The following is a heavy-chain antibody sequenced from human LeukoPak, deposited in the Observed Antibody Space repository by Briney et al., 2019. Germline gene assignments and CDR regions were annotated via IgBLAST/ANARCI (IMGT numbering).Heavy chain of an antibody. J-gene: IGHJ4*02. CDR3: AKGAANYDILTGCDS. CDR1: GFTFDDYT. Sequence: GGSLRLSCAASGFTFDDYTMHWVRQAPGKGLEWVSLISWDGYSTHYADSVKGRFTISRDNSKNTVYLQMNSLRAEDTAVYYCAKGAANYDILTGCDSWGQGILVTVSS. V-gene: IGHV3-43*01. D-gene: IGHD3-9*01. CDR2: ISWDGYST.